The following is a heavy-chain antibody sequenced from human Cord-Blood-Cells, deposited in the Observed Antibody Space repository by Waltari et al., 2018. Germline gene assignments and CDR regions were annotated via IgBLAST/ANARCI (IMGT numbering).Heavy chain of an antibody. J-gene: IGHJ3*02. V-gene: IGHV4-34*01. CDR1: GGSFSGYY. CDR3: ARVQPNSSSWYGDAFDI. CDR2: INHSGST. D-gene: IGHD6-13*01. Sequence: QVQLQQWGAGLLKPSETLSLTCAVYGGSFSGYYWSWIRQPPGKGLEWIGEINHSGSTNYNPSLKSRVPISVDTSKNQFSLKLSSVTAADTAVYYCARVQPNSSSWYGDAFDIWGQGTMVTVSS.